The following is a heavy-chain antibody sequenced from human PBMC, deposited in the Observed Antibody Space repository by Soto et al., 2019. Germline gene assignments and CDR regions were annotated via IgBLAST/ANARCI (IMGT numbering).Heavy chain of an antibody. V-gene: IGHV1-69*13. D-gene: IGHD5-18*01. J-gene: IGHJ4*02. CDR2: IIPIFGTA. CDR3: VIGDRYGLFDY. CDR1: GGTFSSYA. Sequence: GASVKVSCKASGGTFSSYAISWVRQAPGQGLEWMGGIIPIFGTANYAQKFQGRVTITADESTSTAYMELSSLRSEDTAVYYCVIGDRYGLFDYWGQGTLVTVST.